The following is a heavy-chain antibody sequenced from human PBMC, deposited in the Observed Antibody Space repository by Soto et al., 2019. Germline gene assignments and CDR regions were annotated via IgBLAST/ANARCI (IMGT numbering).Heavy chain of an antibody. CDR2: ISGSGSST. CDR3: AKVQDRGVTISPLDY. V-gene: IGHV3-23*01. J-gene: IGHJ4*02. Sequence: EVQLLESGGDLLQPGGSLRLSCTASGFTFSSYAMSWVRQAPGKGLEWVSTISGSGSSTFYADSVKGRFTISRDNSKNTLSLQLNSLRAKDTAVYYCAKVQDRGVTISPLDYWGQGTLVTVSS. CDR1: GFTFSSYA. D-gene: IGHD3-10*01.